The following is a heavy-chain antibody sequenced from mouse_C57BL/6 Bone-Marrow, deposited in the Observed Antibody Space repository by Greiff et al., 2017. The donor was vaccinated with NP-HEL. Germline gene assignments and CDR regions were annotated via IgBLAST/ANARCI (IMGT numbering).Heavy chain of an antibody. J-gene: IGHJ2*01. CDR1: GFNIKDDY. CDR3: ARDENYNGSSYYFDY. V-gene: IGHV14-4*01. CDR2: IDPENGDT. Sequence: EVQLQQSGAELVRPGASVKLSCTASGFNIKDDYMHWVKQRPEQGLEWIGWIDPENGDTEYASQLQGKVTITADTSYNTAYLQISSLTSEDTAIYYCARDENYNGSSYYFDYWGQGTTLTVSS. D-gene: IGHD1-1*01.